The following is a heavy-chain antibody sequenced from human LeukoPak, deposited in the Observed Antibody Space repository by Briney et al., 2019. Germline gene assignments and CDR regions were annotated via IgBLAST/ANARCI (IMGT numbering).Heavy chain of an antibody. V-gene: IGHV3-30*19. CDR2: ISYDGSNK. D-gene: IGHD1-26*01. CDR3: ARDPCSYPQVGARKNWFDP. Sequence: GGSLRLSCAASGFTFSSYGMHWVRQAPGKGLEWVAVISYDGSNKYYADSVKGRFTISRDNSKNTLYLQMNSLRAEDTAVYYCARDPCSYPQVGARKNWFDPWGQGTLVTVSS. CDR1: GFTFSSYG. J-gene: IGHJ5*02.